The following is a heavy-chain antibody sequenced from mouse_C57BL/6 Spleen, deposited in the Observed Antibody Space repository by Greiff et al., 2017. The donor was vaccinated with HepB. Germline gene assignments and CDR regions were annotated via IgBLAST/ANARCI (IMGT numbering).Heavy chain of an antibody. D-gene: IGHD2-5*01. Sequence: QVQLQQPGTELVKPGASVKLSCKASGYTFTSYWMHWVKQRPGQGLEWIGNINPSNGGTNYNEKFKSKATLTVDKSSSTAYMQLSSLTSEDSAVYYCARSTYYSNPSYWYFDVWGTGTTVTVSS. CDR1: GYTFTSYW. CDR2: INPSNGGT. CDR3: ARSTYYSNPSYWYFDV. V-gene: IGHV1-53*01. J-gene: IGHJ1*03.